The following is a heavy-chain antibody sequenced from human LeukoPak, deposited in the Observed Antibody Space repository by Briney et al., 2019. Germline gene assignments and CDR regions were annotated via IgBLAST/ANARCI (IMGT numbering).Heavy chain of an antibody. D-gene: IGHD6-19*01. CDR3: TTLGIAVAWGGY. CDR1: GFTFSSYG. Sequence: QAGGSLRLSCAASGFTFSSYGMHWVRQAPGKGLEWVAFIRYDGSNKYYADSVKGRFTISRDNSKNTLYLQMNSLKTEDTAVYYCTTLGIAVAWGGYWGQGTLATVSS. CDR2: IRYDGSNK. J-gene: IGHJ4*02. V-gene: IGHV3-30*02.